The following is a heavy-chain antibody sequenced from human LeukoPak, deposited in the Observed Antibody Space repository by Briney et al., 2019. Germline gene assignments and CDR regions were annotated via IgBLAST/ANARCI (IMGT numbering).Heavy chain of an antibody. J-gene: IGHJ3*02. CDR2: IYTSGST. Sequence: SETLSLTCTVSGGSISSGSYYWSWIRQPAGKGLEWIGRIYTSGSTNYNPSLKSRVTISVDTSKNQFSLKLSSVTAADTAVYYCARGLNLGVSNRTLDAFDIWGQGTMVTVSS. D-gene: IGHD3-10*01. CDR3: ARGLNLGVSNRTLDAFDI. CDR1: GGSISSGSYY. V-gene: IGHV4-61*02.